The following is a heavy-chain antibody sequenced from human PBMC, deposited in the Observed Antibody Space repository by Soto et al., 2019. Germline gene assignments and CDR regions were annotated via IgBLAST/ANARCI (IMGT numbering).Heavy chain of an antibody. J-gene: IGHJ4*02. CDR2: IDPSDSYT. Sequence: GESLKISCKVSGYSFTNYWISWVRQMPGKGLEWMGRIDPSDSYTNYSPSFQGHVTVSADKSIRTAYLQWSSLKASDTAMYYCARLDYGGNSYYFDYWGQGTLVTVSS. CDR1: GYSFTNYW. D-gene: IGHD4-17*01. CDR3: ARLDYGGNSYYFDY. V-gene: IGHV5-10-1*01.